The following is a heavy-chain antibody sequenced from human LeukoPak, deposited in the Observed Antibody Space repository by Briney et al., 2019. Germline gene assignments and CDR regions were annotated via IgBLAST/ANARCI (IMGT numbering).Heavy chain of an antibody. V-gene: IGHV3-30*04. CDR2: ISYDGSNK. Sequence: PGGSLRLSCAASGFTFSSYAMHWVRQAPGKGLEWVAVISYDGSNKYYADSVKGRFTISRDNSKNTLYLQMNSLRAEDTAVYYCARGPSPYSSSSLGYGMDVWGQGTTVTVSS. CDR3: ARGPSPYSSSSLGYGMDV. D-gene: IGHD6-13*01. J-gene: IGHJ6*02. CDR1: GFTFSSYA.